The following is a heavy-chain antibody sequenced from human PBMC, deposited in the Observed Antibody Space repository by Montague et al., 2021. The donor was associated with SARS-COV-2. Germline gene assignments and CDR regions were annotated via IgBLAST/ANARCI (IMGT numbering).Heavy chain of an antibody. CDR2: IYYSGST. J-gene: IGHJ3*02. D-gene: IGHD6-19*01. CDR3: ARGSGWMGNAFDI. V-gene: IGHV4-59*01. CDR1: GGSISSYY. Sequence: SETLSPTRTVSGGSISSYYWSWIRQPPGKGLEWIGYIYYSGSTNYNPSLESRVTISVDTSKNQFSLKLSSVTAADTAVYYCARGSGWMGNAFDIWGQGTMVTVSS.